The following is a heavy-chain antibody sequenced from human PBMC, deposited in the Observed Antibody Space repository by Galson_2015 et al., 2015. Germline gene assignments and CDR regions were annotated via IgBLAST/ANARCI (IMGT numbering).Heavy chain of an antibody. J-gene: IGHJ4*02. CDR1: GFTFSSYA. V-gene: IGHV3-30-3*01. CDR2: ISYDGSNK. Sequence: SLRLSCAASGFTFSSYAMHWVRQAPGKGLEWVAVISYDGSNKYYADSVKGRFTISRDNSKNTLYLQMNSLRAEDTAAYYCARDIGIPAAMRHFDYWGQGTLVTVSS. D-gene: IGHD2-2*01. CDR3: ARDIGIPAAMRHFDY.